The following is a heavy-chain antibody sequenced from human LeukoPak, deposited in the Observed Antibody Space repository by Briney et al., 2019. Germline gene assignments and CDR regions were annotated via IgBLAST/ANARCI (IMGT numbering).Heavy chain of an antibody. CDR1: GYTFTDYY. CDR2: INPNSGGT. Sequence: GASVTVSCAASGYTFTDYYVHWVRQAPGQGLEWMGWINPNSGGTKYAQNFQGRVTMTRDTSISTAYMELSRLRSDDTAVYYCARERREFFDYWGQGTLVTVSS. V-gene: IGHV1-2*02. D-gene: IGHD3-10*01. CDR3: ARERREFFDY. J-gene: IGHJ4*02.